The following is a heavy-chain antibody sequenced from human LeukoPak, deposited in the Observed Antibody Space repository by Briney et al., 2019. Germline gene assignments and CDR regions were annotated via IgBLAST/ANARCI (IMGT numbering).Heavy chain of an antibody. D-gene: IGHD5-18*01. CDR2: IYSGDTT. CDR1: GFSVSSNY. J-gene: IGHJ4*02. Sequence: PGGSLRLSCAASGFSVSSNYMSWVRQAPGKGLEWVSVIYSGDTTYYADSVQGRFTFSRDNSKNTLFLQMHSLRAEDTAVYYCAKDPRYSYGSSLPDYWGQGTLVTVSS. V-gene: IGHV3-53*01. CDR3: AKDPRYSYGSSLPDY.